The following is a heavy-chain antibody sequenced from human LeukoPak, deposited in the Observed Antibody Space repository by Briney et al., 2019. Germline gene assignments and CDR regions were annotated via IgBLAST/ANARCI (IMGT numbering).Heavy chain of an antibody. J-gene: IGHJ3*02. CDR1: GFTFSSYA. CDR3: AKEGGGDIVVVPAAFAHAFDI. Sequence: GASLRLSCAASGFTFSSYAMSWVRQAPGKGLEWVSAISGSGGSTYYADSVKGRFTISRDNSKNTLYLLMNSLRAEDTAVYYCAKEGGGDIVVVPAAFAHAFDIWGQGTMVTVSS. V-gene: IGHV3-23*01. CDR2: ISGSGGST. D-gene: IGHD2-2*01.